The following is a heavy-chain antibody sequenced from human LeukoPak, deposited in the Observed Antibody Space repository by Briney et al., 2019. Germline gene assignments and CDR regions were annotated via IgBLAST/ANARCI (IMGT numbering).Heavy chain of an antibody. Sequence: GGSLRLSCAASGFIFSNYGMHWVRQAPGKRLEWVAVIWNDGSETFHADSVKGRLRIARDNSKNTLYLQMNSLRAEDTAVYSCARDMGRAWYGPPDYWGQGTLVTVSS. CDR1: GFIFSNYG. V-gene: IGHV3-33*01. D-gene: IGHD6-13*01. J-gene: IGHJ4*02. CDR3: ARDMGRAWYGPPDY. CDR2: IWNDGSET.